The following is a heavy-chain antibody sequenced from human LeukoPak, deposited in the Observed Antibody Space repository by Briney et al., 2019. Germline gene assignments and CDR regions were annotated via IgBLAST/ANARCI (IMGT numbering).Heavy chain of an antibody. CDR3: AKRGHYYGSGSYLADY. J-gene: IGHJ4*02. D-gene: IGHD3-10*01. CDR1: GFTFSRYW. CDR2: INSDGRST. Sequence: GGSLRLSCVASGFTFSRYWMHWVRQAPGKGLVWVSRINSDGRSTNYADSVKGRFSISRDNSKNTLYLQMNSLRAEDTAVYYCAKRGHYYGSGSYLADYWGQGTLVTVSS. V-gene: IGHV3-74*01.